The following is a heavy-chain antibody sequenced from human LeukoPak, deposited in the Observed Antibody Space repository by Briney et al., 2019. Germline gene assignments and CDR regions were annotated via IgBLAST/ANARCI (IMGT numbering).Heavy chain of an antibody. CDR1: GFTFSSHS. CDR2: IRSDGGST. D-gene: IGHD6-19*01. V-gene: IGHV3-64*01. J-gene: IGHJ4*02. CDR3: ARRDNGWEFDY. Sequence: SGGSLRLSCAASGFTFSSHSIHWVRQAPGKGLEYVSGIRSDGGSTYYAKSVKGRFTISRDNSKNTLYLQMGSLRAEDMAVYYCARRDNGWEFDYWAREPWSPSPQ.